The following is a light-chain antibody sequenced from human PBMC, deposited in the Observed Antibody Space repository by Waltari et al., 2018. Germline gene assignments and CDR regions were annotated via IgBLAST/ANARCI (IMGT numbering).Light chain of an antibody. CDR3: QQYNTYSA. J-gene: IGKJ3*01. CDR1: QSISSW. Sequence: DIQMTQSPPTLSASVGDRVTITCRASQSISSWVAWYQQKPGTAPKLLIYKASTLETGVPSRFSGSGFGTEFTLTISSLQPDDFATYYCQQYNTYSAFGPGTKVDI. V-gene: IGKV1-5*03. CDR2: KAS.